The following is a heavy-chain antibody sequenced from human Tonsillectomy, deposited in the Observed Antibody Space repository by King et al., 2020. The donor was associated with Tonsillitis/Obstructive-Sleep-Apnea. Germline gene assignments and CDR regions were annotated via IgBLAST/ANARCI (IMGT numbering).Heavy chain of an antibody. Sequence: VQLQQWGAGLLKPSETLSLTCAVYGVSFSGYYWSWIRQPPGKGLEWIGEINHSGSTNYNPSLKSRVTISVDTSKNQFSLKLSSVTAADTAVYYCANHYDSSGYLFDYWGQGTLVTVSS. CDR2: INHSGST. D-gene: IGHD3-22*01. J-gene: IGHJ4*02. CDR3: ANHYDSSGYLFDY. V-gene: IGHV4-34*01. CDR1: GVSFSGYY.